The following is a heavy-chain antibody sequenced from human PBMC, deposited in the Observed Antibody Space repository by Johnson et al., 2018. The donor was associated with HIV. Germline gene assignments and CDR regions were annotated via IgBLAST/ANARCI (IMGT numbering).Heavy chain of an antibody. CDR1: GLTVREFY. CDR2: ISSSGGTI. V-gene: IGHV3-11*04. CDR3: AKDMGAYQLLYAFDI. D-gene: IGHD2-2*02. Sequence: QVQLVESGGGLVKAGGSLRLSCEVSGLTVREFYMSWLRKDQGKGLARVSYISSSGGTIYYADSVKGRFPISRDNAKNSLYTHRNSLRAGDTAVYYCAKDMGAYQLLYAFDIWGQGTMVTVSS. J-gene: IGHJ3*02.